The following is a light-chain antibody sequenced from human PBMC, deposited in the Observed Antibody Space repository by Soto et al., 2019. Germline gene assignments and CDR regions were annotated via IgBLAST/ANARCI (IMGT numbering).Light chain of an antibody. CDR1: SSDVGGYNY. CDR2: DVS. CDR3: RSYTGSSTLV. Sequence: QSALTQPASVSGSPGQSITISCTGTSSDVGGYNYVSWYQQHPGKAPKLMIYDVSNRPSGGSNRFSASKSGNTASLTISGFPAEDEADYYCRSYTGSSTLVFGGGTKLTAL. V-gene: IGLV2-14*01. J-gene: IGLJ2*01.